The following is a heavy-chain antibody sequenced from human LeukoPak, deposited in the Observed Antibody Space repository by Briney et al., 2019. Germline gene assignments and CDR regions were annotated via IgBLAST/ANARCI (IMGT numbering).Heavy chain of an antibody. D-gene: IGHD3-9*01. CDR3: AGVNDDILTGYYNGETYYYYYYMDV. Sequence: SETLSLTCAVYGGSFSGYYWSWIRQPPGKGLEWIGEINHSGSTNYNPSLKSRVTISVDTSKNQFSLKLSSVTAADTAVYYCAGVNDDILTGYYNGETYYYYYYMDVWGKGTTVTVSS. J-gene: IGHJ6*03. CDR1: GGSFSGYY. CDR2: INHSGST. V-gene: IGHV4-34*01.